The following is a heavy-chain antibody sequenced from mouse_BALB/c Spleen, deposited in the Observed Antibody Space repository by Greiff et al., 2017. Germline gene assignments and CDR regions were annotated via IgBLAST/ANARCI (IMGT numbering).Heavy chain of an antibody. CDR3: ATSITTVVAYYYAMDY. Sequence: VQLQQSGPGLVQPSQSLSITCTVSGFSLTSYGVHWVRQSPGKALEWLGVIWSGGSTDYNAAFISRLSISKDNSKSQVFFKMNSLQADDTAIYYCATSITTVVAYYYAMDYWGQGTSVTVSS. CDR1: GFSLTSYG. J-gene: IGHJ4*01. D-gene: IGHD1-1*01. V-gene: IGHV2-4-1*01. CDR2: IWSGGST.